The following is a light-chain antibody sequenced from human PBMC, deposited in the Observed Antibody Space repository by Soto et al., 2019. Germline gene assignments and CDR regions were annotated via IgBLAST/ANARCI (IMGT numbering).Light chain of an antibody. Sequence: QSALTQPASVSGSPGQSITISCTGSSSDIGQYNLVSWYQQHLGKAPKLIIYEVSKRPSGLSTRFSGSKSGNTASLTISGLQAEDEADYYCCSYTSSSTWVFGGGTKVTVL. CDR1: SSDIGQYNL. J-gene: IGLJ3*02. V-gene: IGLV2-23*02. CDR2: EVS. CDR3: CSYTSSSTWV.